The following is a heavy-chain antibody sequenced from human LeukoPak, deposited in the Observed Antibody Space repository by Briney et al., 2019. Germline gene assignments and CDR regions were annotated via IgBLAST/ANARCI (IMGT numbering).Heavy chain of an antibody. V-gene: IGHV3-7*01. Sequence: SGGSLRLSCAASGFIFSSYWMTWVRQAPGKGLEWVGNINPDGRDKYYVDSVKGRFTISRDTAKNSLYLQMNSLRVDDTAIYYCATHLNWGWDYWGQGTLVTVSS. CDR1: GFIFSSYW. CDR3: ATHLNWGWDY. CDR2: INPDGRDK. D-gene: IGHD7-27*01. J-gene: IGHJ4*02.